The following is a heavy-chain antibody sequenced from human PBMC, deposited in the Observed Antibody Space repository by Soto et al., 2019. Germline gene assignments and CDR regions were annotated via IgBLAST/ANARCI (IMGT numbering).Heavy chain of an antibody. Sequence: QVQLQESGPGLVKPSQTLSLTCTVSGGSISSDGYHWSWIRQHPGKGLEWIGYIHYSGSASYTPSLKSRLIISVDTSKNQFSLKLSSVTAADTDVYYCAREVTIFGGGMDVWGQGTTVTVSS. J-gene: IGHJ6*02. CDR2: IHYSGSA. D-gene: IGHD3-3*01. CDR1: GGSISSDGYH. CDR3: AREVTIFGGGMDV. V-gene: IGHV4-31*03.